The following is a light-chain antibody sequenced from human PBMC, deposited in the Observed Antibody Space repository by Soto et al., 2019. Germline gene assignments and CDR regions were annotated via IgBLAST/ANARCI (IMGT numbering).Light chain of an antibody. CDR1: QSVSSSY. J-gene: IGKJ1*01. Sequence: EIVMTQSPVTLSVSPGERATLSCRASQSVSSSYLAWYQQQPGQAPRLLIYGASSRATGIPDRFSGSGSGTDFTLTISRLEPEDFAVYYCQQYGSSSWTFGQGTKVDI. V-gene: IGKV3-20*01. CDR3: QQYGSSSWT. CDR2: GAS.